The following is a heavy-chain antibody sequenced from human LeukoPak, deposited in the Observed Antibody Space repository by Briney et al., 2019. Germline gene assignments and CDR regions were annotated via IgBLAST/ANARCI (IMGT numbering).Heavy chain of an antibody. J-gene: IGHJ3*02. D-gene: IGHD6-13*01. Sequence: EGSLRLFCAASGFAFSNYAIHWVRQAPGKGLEWVAVISYDGSDKVYADSVKGRFTISRDNSKNTLYLQMNRLRSEDTAVYYCAREGTAAAEPGAFDIWGQGTMVTVSS. CDR2: ISYDGSDK. V-gene: IGHV3-30-3*01. CDR1: GFAFSNYA. CDR3: AREGTAAAEPGAFDI.